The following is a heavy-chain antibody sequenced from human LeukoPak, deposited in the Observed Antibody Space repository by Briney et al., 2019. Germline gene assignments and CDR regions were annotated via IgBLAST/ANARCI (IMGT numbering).Heavy chain of an antibody. V-gene: IGHV4-59*12. CDR3: ASFWSGYYFDY. CDR1: GGSLSSYY. D-gene: IGHD3-3*01. CDR2: IYHSGST. Sequence: SETLSLTCTVSGGSLSSYYWSWIRQPPGKGLEWIGYIYHSGSTYYNPSLKSRVTISVDRSKNQFSLKLSSVTAADTAVYYCASFWSGYYFDYWGQGTLVTVSS. J-gene: IGHJ4*02.